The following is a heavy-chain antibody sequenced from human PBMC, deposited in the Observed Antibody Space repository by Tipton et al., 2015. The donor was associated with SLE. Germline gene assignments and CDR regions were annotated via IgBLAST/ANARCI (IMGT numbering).Heavy chain of an antibody. CDR2: IYSGGST. CDR1: GFTFSNYW. D-gene: IGHD1-26*01. Sequence: SLRLSCVASGFTFSNYWMHWVRQAPGKGLVWVSVIYSGGSTYYADSVKGRFTISRDNSKNTLYLQMNSLRAEDTAVYYCAKIGGPDYWGQGTLVTVSS. CDR3: AKIGGPDY. V-gene: IGHV3-23*03. J-gene: IGHJ4*02.